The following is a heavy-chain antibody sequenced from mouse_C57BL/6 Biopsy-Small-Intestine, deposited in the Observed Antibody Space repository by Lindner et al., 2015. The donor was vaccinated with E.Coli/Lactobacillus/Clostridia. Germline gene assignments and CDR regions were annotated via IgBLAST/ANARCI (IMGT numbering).Heavy chain of an antibody. CDR1: GYMFTNFG. D-gene: IGHD1-1*01. V-gene: IGHV1-55*01. Sequence: SVKVSCKASGYMFTNFGITWVRQAPGQGLEWMGWISAYNGNTNYAQKVQGRVTMTTDTSTSTAYMELRSLRSDDTAVYYCARGIYCSSTSCYADYWGQGTLVTVSS. CDR3: ARGIYCSSTSCYADY. CDR2: ISAYNGNT. J-gene: IGHJ4*01.